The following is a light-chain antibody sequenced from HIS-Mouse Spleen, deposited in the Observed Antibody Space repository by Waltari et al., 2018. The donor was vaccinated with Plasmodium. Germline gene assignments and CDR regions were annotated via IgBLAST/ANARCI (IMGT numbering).Light chain of an antibody. CDR2: EGS. J-gene: IGLJ2*01. Sequence: QSALTQPAPVSGSPGQSITISCPGTSSDVGSYNLVSWYHQHPGKAPNLMIYEGSKRPSGGSNRFSGSKTGNTASLTISGLQAEDEADDYCCSYAGSSTFVVFGGGTKLTVL. V-gene: IGLV2-23*03. CDR1: SSDVGSYNL. CDR3: CSYAGSSTFVV.